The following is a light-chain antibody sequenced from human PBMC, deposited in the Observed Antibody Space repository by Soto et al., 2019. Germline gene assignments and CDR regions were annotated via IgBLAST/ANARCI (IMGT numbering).Light chain of an antibody. V-gene: IGKV3-15*01. CDR1: QTISSN. Sequence: DIVMTQSPATLSVSPGERATLSCRASQTISSNLAWYQQKPGQTPRLLIYGASTRAAGIPARFSGSGSGTDFTLTITSLQSEDFAVYYCQHRMNWPLTFGQGTRLEIK. CDR2: GAS. J-gene: IGKJ5*01. CDR3: QHRMNWPLT.